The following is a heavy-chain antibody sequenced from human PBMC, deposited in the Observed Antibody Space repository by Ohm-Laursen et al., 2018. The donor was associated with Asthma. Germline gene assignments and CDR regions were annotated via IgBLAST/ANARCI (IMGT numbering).Heavy chain of an antibody. Sequence: SLRLSCAASGFTFSSYGVHWVRQAPGKGLEWVAVISYDGSNKYYADSVKGRFTISRDNSKNTLYLQMNSLRAEDTAVYYCARELDTAMPTGYFDYWGQGTLVTVSS. CDR1: GFTFSSYG. D-gene: IGHD5-18*01. J-gene: IGHJ4*02. CDR2: ISYDGSNK. V-gene: IGHV3-30*03. CDR3: ARELDTAMPTGYFDY.